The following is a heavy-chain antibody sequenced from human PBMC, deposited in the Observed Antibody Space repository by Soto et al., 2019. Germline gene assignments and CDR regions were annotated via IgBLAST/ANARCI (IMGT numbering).Heavy chain of an antibody. Sequence: QVHLQESGPGLVKPSETLSLTCTVSGVSIHNSHSFWAWIRQPPGKGLQFIASVYHTGGAHYNSSLKSRVTISVGTANNQGYLRMRSLTAADTAFYYCGRVVEGATRHTDPDSWGQGILVTVSS. V-gene: IGHV4-39*01. CDR2: VYHTGGA. CDR1: GVSIHNSHSF. J-gene: IGHJ5*01. CDR3: GRVVEGATRHTDPDS. D-gene: IGHD2-21*01.